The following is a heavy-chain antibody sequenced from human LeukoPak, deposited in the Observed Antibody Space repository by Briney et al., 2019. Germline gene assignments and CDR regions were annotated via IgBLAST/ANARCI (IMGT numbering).Heavy chain of an antibody. V-gene: IGHV4-4*07. CDR1: GGSISGYY. CDR2: IYSSGST. Sequence: SETLSLTCTVSGGSISGYYWNWIRLPAGKGLEWVGRIYSSGSTHYNPSLKSRVTMSVDASKNQFTVNLNSVTAADTAAYYCARYTTSSERWFDPWGQGTLVIVSS. CDR3: ARYTTSSERWFDP. J-gene: IGHJ5*02. D-gene: IGHD6-6*01.